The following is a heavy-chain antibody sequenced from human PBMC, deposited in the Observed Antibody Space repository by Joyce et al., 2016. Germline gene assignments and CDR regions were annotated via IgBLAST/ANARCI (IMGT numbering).Heavy chain of an antibody. V-gene: IGHV3-30*03. J-gene: IGHJ4*02. CDR2: ISFNGRNK. CDR1: GFTCSTYG. D-gene: IGHD3-9*01. CDR3: ATLRYCINSACRTGDAY. Sequence: QVQLVESGGGVVQPGRSLRLSCAASGFTCSTYGIHWVRQPPGKGLGWVAAISFNGRNKYYLDSVRGRFSISRDNSKNTVDLQMESLRSEDTAIYFCATLRYCINSACRTGDAYWGLGTLVTVSS.